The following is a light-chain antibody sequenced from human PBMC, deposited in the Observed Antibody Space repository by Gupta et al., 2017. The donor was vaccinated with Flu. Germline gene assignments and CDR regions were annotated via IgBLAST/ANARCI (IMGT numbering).Light chain of an antibody. CDR3: QQYQRTPPT. J-gene: IGKJ4*01. Sequence: VLPQSPDSLAVSLDERATINCKSSQNILYNPNKKNYLAWYQQKPRQPPKLLIYWAATRESGVHDRVSGSGAGTEFTRNISKLQAEDGAGYYGQQYQRTPPTFGGGTKVEIK. CDR1: QNILYNPNKKNY. CDR2: WAA. V-gene: IGKV4-1*01.